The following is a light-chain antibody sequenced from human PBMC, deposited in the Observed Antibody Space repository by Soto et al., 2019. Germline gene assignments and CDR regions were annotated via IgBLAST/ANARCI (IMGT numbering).Light chain of an antibody. CDR2: GAS. J-gene: IGKJ4*01. CDR3: QHYVTWPLT. CDR1: QSVSSK. Sequence: EIVMTQSPATLSVSPGEGATLSCRASQSVSSKLAWYQQKPGQAPRLLIHGASTRATNIPARFSGSRSGAEFTLTISSLQSEDFAVYYCQHYVTWPLTFGGGTKVDIK. V-gene: IGKV3-15*01.